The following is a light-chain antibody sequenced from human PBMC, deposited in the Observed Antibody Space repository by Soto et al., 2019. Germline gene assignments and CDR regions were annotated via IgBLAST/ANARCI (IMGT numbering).Light chain of an antibody. J-gene: IGKJ3*01. V-gene: IGKV3-20*01. CDR2: GAS. CDR1: QSVGSSY. Sequence: EIVLTQSPGTLSLSPGDRATLSCRASQSVGSSYLAWYQQRPGQAPRLLIYGASYRAAGIPDRFSGSGSGTYFTLTINRLEPEDFAVYYCHQYGRSAIFTSGPGTTVDV. CDR3: HQYGRSAIFT.